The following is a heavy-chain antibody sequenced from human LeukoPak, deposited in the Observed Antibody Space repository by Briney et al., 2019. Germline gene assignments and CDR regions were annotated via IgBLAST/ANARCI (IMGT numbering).Heavy chain of an antibody. Sequence: SETLSLTSTVSGGSISSSSYYWGWIRQPPGKGLEWIGSIYYSGSTYYNPSLKSRVTISVDTSKNQFSLKLSSVTAADTAVYYCARATLFTIFGVVRGYYGMGVWGQGTTVTVSS. CDR3: ARATLFTIFGVVRGYYGMGV. D-gene: IGHD3-3*01. V-gene: IGHV4-39*01. J-gene: IGHJ6*02. CDR2: IYYSGST. CDR1: GGSISSSSYY.